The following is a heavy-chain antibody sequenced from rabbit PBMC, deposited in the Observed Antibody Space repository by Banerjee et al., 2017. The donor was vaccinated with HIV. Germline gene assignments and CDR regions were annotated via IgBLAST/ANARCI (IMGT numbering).Heavy chain of an antibody. CDR1: GFSFSSSYY. V-gene: IGHV1S40*01. CDR2: IYAGSSGST. CDR3: ARDLMLVVASPYPYYFNL. Sequence: QSLEESGGDLVKPGASLTLTCTASGFSFSSSYYMCWVRQAPGKGLEWIACIYAGSSGSTYYASWAKGRFTISKTSSTTVTLQMTSLTAADTATYFCARDLMLVVASPYPYYFNLWGPGTLVTVS. J-gene: IGHJ4*01. D-gene: IGHD4-2*01.